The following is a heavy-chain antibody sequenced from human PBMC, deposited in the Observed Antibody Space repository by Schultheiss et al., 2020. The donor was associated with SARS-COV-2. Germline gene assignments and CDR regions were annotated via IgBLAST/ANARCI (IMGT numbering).Heavy chain of an antibody. CDR2: IKSKTDGGTT. CDR3: TTDLIAAAGSDY. CDR1: GFTFSSYA. J-gene: IGHJ4*02. D-gene: IGHD6-13*01. V-gene: IGHV3-15*01. Sequence: GGSLRLSCAASGFTFSSYAMSWVRHAPGKGLEWVGRIKSKTDGGTTDYAAPVKGRFTISRDDSKNTLYLQMNSLKTEDTAVYYCTTDLIAAAGSDYWGQGTLVTVSS.